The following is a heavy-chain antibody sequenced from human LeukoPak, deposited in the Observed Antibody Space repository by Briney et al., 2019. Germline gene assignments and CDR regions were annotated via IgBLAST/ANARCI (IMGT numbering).Heavy chain of an antibody. D-gene: IGHD3-3*01. Sequence: SAKVSCKASGYTFTSYDISWVRQAPGQGLEWMGRIIPILGIANYAQKFQGRVTITADKSTSTAYMELSSLRSEDTAVYYCATLKAHYDFWSGYDYYGMDVWGQGTTVTVSS. CDR3: ATLKAHYDFWSGYDYYGMDV. CDR1: GYTFTSYD. V-gene: IGHV1-69*04. J-gene: IGHJ6*02. CDR2: IIPILGIA.